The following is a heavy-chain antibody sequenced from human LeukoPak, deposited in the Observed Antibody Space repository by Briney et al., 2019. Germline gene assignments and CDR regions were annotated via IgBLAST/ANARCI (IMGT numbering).Heavy chain of an antibody. D-gene: IGHD5-18*01. J-gene: IGHJ4*02. CDR3: ARVPSSGSRYGPRFDY. CDR1: RFTFSSYS. CDR2: ISSTGSYI. Sequence: GGSLRLSCAASRFTFSSYSMNWVRQAPGKGLEWVSSISSTGSYIYYADSVKGRFTISRDNAKNSVHLQMNSLRAEDTAVYYCARVPSSGSRYGPRFDYWGQGTLVTVSS. V-gene: IGHV3-21*01.